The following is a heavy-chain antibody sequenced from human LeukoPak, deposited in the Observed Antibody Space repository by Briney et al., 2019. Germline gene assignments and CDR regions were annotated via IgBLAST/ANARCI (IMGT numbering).Heavy chain of an antibody. CDR3: AILAVAGTDLGMVDY. J-gene: IGHJ4*02. CDR2: IDTDTGGT. V-gene: IGHV1-2*02. Sequence: ASVKVFCKASGYIFITHYIHWVRQAPGQGLEWMGWIDTDTGGTNYAQRFQGRVTLTRDTSISTTYMELSRLRSDDTAVYYCAILAVAGTDLGMVDYWGQGTLVTVSS. CDR1: GYIFITHY. D-gene: IGHD6-19*01.